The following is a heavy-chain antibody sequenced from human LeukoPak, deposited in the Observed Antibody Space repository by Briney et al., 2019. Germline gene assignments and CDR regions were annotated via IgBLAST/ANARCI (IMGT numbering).Heavy chain of an antibody. CDR2: ISGSGGST. Sequence: QPGGSLRLSCAASGFTFSSYAMSWVRQAPGKGLEWVSAISGSGGSTYYADSVKGRFTISRDNSKNTLYLQMNSLRAEDTAVYYCAKVTVRSSLRDFWSGYYGSYWGQGTLVTVSS. CDR1: GFTFSSYA. CDR3: AKVTVRSSLRDFWSGYYGSY. V-gene: IGHV3-23*01. D-gene: IGHD3-3*01. J-gene: IGHJ4*02.